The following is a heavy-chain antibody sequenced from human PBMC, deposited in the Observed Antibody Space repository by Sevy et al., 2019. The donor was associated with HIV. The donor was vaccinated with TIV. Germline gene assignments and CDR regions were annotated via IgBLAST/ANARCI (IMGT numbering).Heavy chain of an antibody. CDR1: GFTFSTYW. J-gene: IGHJ4*02. Sequence: GGSLRLSCAASGFTFSTYWMTWVRQAPGRGLEWVANIKQDGTDKYYVDSVRGRFTISRDNGNNLLYLHMSSLRAEDTAIYSCARALADGGSLHYSSWGRGTLVTVSS. CDR3: ARALADGGSLHYSS. V-gene: IGHV3-7*01. CDR2: IKQDGTDK. D-gene: IGHD3-16*01.